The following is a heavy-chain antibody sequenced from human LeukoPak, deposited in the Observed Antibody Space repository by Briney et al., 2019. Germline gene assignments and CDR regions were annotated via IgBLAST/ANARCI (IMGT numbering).Heavy chain of an antibody. J-gene: IGHJ4*02. CDR1: GFTFSSYA. V-gene: IGHV3-30-3*01. CDR2: ISYDGSNK. D-gene: IGHD3-3*01. CDR3: ARAGITIFVPDY. Sequence: GRSLRLSCAASGFTFSSYAMHWVRQAPGKGLEWVAVISYDGSNKYYADSVKGRFTISRDDSKNTLYLQMNSLRAEDTAVYYCARAGITIFVPDYWGQGTLVTVSS.